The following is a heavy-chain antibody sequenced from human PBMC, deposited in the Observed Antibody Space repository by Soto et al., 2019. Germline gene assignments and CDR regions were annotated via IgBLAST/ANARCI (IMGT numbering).Heavy chain of an antibody. CDR2: INHSGST. D-gene: IGHD4-17*01. CDR1: GGSFSGYY. V-gene: IGHV4-34*01. Sequence: QVQLQQWGAGLLKPSETLSLTCAVYGGSFSGYYWSWIRQPPGKGLEWIGEINHSGSTNYNPSLKSRVTIAVDTFKHQFSLKLSSVHAAVTAVYYCAGRTMVDYGDYFAFDIWGQGTMVTVSS. J-gene: IGHJ3*02. CDR3: AGRTMVDYGDYFAFDI.